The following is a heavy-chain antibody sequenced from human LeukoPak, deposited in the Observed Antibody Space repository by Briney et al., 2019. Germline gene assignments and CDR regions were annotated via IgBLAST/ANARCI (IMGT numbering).Heavy chain of an antibody. CDR3: ARYGGYYYDSSGYPADY. CDR2: ISAYNGNT. D-gene: IGHD3-22*01. Sequence: ASVKVSCKASGYTFTSYGISWVRQAPGQGLEWMGWISAYNGNTNYAQKLQGRVTMTTDTFTSTAYMELRSLRSDDTAVYYCARYGGYYYDSSGYPADYWGQGTLVTVSS. J-gene: IGHJ4*02. V-gene: IGHV1-18*01. CDR1: GYTFTSYG.